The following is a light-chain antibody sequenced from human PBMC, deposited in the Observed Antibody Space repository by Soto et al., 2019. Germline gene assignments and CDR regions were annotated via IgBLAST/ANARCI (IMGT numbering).Light chain of an antibody. V-gene: IGLV2-23*02. CDR1: NSDVGSYNF. CDR2: EVS. CDR3: CSNAGSSTYV. J-gene: IGLJ1*01. Sequence: QSALTQPASVSGSPGQSITISCTRTNSDVGSYNFVSWYQQHPGKAPKVMIFEVSKRPSGVSDRFSGSKSGNTASLTISGIQAEDEADYYCCSNAGSSTYVFGTETKLTVL.